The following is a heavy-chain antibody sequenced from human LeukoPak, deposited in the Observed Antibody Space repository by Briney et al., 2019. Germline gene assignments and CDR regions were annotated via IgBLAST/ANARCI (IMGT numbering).Heavy chain of an antibody. Sequence: GGSLRLSCAASGFTFSSYAMSWVRQAPGKGLEWVSAISGSGGSTHYADSVKGRLTISRDNSKNTLYLQMNSLRAEDTAVYYCAKDENYYDSSGYYFFDYWGQGTLVTVSS. D-gene: IGHD3-22*01. CDR2: ISGSGGST. CDR3: AKDENYYDSSGYYFFDY. V-gene: IGHV3-23*01. J-gene: IGHJ4*02. CDR1: GFTFSSYA.